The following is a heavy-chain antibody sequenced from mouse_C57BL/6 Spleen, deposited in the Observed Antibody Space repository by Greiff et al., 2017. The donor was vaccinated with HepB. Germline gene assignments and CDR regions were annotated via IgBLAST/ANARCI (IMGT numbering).Heavy chain of an antibody. Sequence: QVQLQQSGAELARPGASVKLSCKASGYTFTSYGISWVKQRTGQGLEWIGEIYPRSGNTYYNEKFKGKATLTADKSSSTAYMELRSLTSEDSAVYFCADTTLVGGYFDVWGTGTTVTVSS. V-gene: IGHV1-81*01. CDR1: GYTFTSYG. CDR3: ADTTLVGGYFDV. J-gene: IGHJ1*03. CDR2: IYPRSGNT. D-gene: IGHD1-1*01.